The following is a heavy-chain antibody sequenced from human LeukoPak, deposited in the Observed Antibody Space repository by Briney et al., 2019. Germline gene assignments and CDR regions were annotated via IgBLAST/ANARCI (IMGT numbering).Heavy chain of an antibody. V-gene: IGHV3-53*01. Sequence: GGSLRLSCTASGFTFGDYAMSWVRQAPGKGLEWVSLIYNDGRTYYADSVKGRYTISRDNSKNTVYLQMSSLRVEDTAVYYCARGLFLSGYLNAFDLWGQGTVVTVSS. CDR1: GFTFGDYA. D-gene: IGHD3-22*01. CDR2: IYNDGRT. CDR3: ARGLFLSGYLNAFDL. J-gene: IGHJ3*01.